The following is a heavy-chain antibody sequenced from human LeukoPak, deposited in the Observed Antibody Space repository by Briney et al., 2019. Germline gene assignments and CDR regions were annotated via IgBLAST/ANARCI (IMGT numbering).Heavy chain of an antibody. CDR1: GFTFSDYD. Sequence: GGSLRLSCAASGFTFSDYDMNWVRQAPGKGLEWVSYITSSGATIYYADSVKGRFTISRDNAKNSLYLQMNSLRAEDTALYYCARGNTRFYFMDVWGKGTTVTVSS. J-gene: IGHJ6*03. D-gene: IGHD1/OR15-1a*01. V-gene: IGHV3-48*01. CDR2: ITSSGATI. CDR3: ARGNTRFYFMDV.